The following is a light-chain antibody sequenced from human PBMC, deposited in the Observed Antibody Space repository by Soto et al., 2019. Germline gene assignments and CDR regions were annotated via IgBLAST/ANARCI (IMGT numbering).Light chain of an antibody. CDR1: QSVSSY. V-gene: IGKV3-11*01. Sequence: EIALTQSPATLSLSPGERATLSCRASQSVSSYLAWYQQRPGQAPRLLIYDASNRASGIPDRFSDSEFGTVFTLTISSLEPEDFAVYYCQQRSDWPPYTFGQGTKLEIK. CDR2: DAS. J-gene: IGKJ2*01. CDR3: QQRSDWPPYT.